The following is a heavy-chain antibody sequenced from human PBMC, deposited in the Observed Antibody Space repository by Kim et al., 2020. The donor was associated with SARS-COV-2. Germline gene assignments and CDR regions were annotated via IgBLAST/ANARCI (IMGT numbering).Heavy chain of an antibody. CDR1: GFTFSNAW. V-gene: IGHV3-15*01. D-gene: IGHD6-13*01. Sequence: GGSLRLSCAASGFTFSNAWMSWVRQAPGKGLEWVGRIKSKTDGGTTDYAAPVKGRFTISRDDSKNTLYLQMNSLKTEDTAVYYCTTDSGIAAAEDQYYYYYGMDVWGQGTTVTVSS. CDR2: IKSKTDGGTT. J-gene: IGHJ6*02. CDR3: TTDSGIAAAEDQYYYYYGMDV.